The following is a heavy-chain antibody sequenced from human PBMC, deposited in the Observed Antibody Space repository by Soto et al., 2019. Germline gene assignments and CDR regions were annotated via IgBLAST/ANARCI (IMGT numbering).Heavy chain of an antibody. V-gene: IGHV3-23*01. CDR1: GFTFSSYA. Sequence: GGSRRLSFSASGFTFSSYAMSWIRQAPGQGLEWVSAISGSGVSTYYADSVKGRFTISRDNSKNTLYLQMNSLRAEDTAVYYCAEWLSPYYYYYGMDVWGQGTTVTGSS. CDR3: AEWLSPYYYYYGMDV. J-gene: IGHJ6*02. CDR2: ISGSGVST. D-gene: IGHD3-3*01.